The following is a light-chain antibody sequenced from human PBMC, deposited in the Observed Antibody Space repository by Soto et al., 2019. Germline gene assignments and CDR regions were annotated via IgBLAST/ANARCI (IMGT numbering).Light chain of an antibody. CDR3: QQYGSTPRT. CDR2: GAS. J-gene: IGKJ1*01. Sequence: EIVMTQSPATLSVSQGGRATLSCRASQSISDTLAWYQQKPGQAPRLLIYGASTRAPGFPARFSGSGSGTDFTLTISRLEPEDCAVYYCQQYGSTPRTFGQGTKVDI. V-gene: IGKV3-15*01. CDR1: QSISDT.